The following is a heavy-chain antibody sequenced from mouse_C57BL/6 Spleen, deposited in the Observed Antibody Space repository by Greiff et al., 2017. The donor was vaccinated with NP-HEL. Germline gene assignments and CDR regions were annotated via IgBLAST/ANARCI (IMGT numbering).Heavy chain of an antibody. CDR1: GFTFSSYA. J-gene: IGHJ2*01. D-gene: IGHD4-1*01. V-gene: IGHV5-4*01. CDR2: ISDGGSYT. Sequence: EVQLVESGGGLVKPGGSLKLSCAASGFTFSSYAMSWVRQTPEKRLEWVATISDGGSYTYYPDNVKGRFTISRDNAKNNLYLQMSHLKSEDTAMYCCARDRGGPNWGLFDYWGQGTTLTVSS. CDR3: ARDRGGPNWGLFDY.